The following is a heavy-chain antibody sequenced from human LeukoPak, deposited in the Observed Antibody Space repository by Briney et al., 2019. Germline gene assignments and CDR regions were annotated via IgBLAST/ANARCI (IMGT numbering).Heavy chain of an antibody. CDR1: GFTFSDYY. CDR2: IRSSSSYT. V-gene: IGHV3-11*06. CDR3: ARDCGGSCFTPDFDY. Sequence: PGGSLRLSCAASGFTFSDYYMSWIRQAPGKGLEWVSYIRSSSSYTNYADSVKGRFTISRDNAKNSLYLQMNSLRAEDTAVYYCARDCGGSCFTPDFDYWGQGTLVTVSS. D-gene: IGHD2-15*01. J-gene: IGHJ4*02.